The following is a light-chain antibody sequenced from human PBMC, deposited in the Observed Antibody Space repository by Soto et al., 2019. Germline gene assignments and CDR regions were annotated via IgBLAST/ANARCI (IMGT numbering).Light chain of an antibody. CDR2: LNSDGSH. Sequence: QLVLTQSPSASASLGASVKLTCTRSSGHISYAIAWHQQQPEKGPRYLMKLNSDGSHSKGDGIPDRFSGSSSGAERYLTISSLQSEDEADYYCQTWGTGPWVFGGGTKLTVL. J-gene: IGLJ3*02. CDR1: SGHISYA. CDR3: QTWGTGPWV. V-gene: IGLV4-69*01.